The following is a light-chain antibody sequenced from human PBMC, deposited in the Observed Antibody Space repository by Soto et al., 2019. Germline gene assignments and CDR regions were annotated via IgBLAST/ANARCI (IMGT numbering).Light chain of an antibody. Sequence: QSVLTQPPSVSGAPGQRVTISCTGSSSNIGAGYDVHWYQQLPGTAPKLLMYANSNRPSGVPDRFSGSKSGTSASLAITGLQAEDEADYYCQSYDTSRSVVFGGGTKLTVL. CDR3: QSYDTSRSVV. CDR2: ANS. V-gene: IGLV1-40*01. CDR1: SSNIGAGYD. J-gene: IGLJ2*01.